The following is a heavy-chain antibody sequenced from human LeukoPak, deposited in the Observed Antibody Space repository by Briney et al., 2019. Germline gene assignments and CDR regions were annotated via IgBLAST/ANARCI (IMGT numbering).Heavy chain of an antibody. D-gene: IGHD3-10*01. CDR3: ARGGLLWFGESGNWFDP. CDR1: GGSFSGYY. V-gene: IGHV4-34*01. Sequence: SETLSLTCAVYGGSFSGYYWTWIRQPPGKGLEWIGEINHSGSTNYNPSLKSRVTISVDTSKNQFSLKLNSVTPEDTAVYYCARGGLLWFGESGNWFDPWGQGTLATVSS. J-gene: IGHJ5*02. CDR2: INHSGST.